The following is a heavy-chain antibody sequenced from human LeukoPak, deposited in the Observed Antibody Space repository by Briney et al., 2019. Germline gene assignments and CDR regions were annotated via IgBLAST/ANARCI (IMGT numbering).Heavy chain of an antibody. V-gene: IGHV4-39*07. D-gene: IGHD6-13*01. Sequence: SETLSLTCTVSGGSISSSSYYWGWIRQPPGKGLEWIGSIYYSGSTYYNPSLKSRVTISVDTSKNQFSLKLSSVTAADTAVYYCARGPYSSSWYPLYYFDYWGQGTLVTVSS. CDR2: IYYSGST. CDR3: ARGPYSSSWYPLYYFDY. CDR1: GGSISSSSYY. J-gene: IGHJ4*02.